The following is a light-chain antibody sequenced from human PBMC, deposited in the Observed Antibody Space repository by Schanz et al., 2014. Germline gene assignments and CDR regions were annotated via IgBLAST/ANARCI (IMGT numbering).Light chain of an antibody. CDR2: GVN. CDR3: SSYAGSNNFWV. V-gene: IGLV2-8*01. Sequence: QSVLTQPPSASGSPGQSVTISCTGTSSDVGDYNYVSWYQQHPGKAPKLMIYGVNKRPSGVPDRFSGSKSGNTASLTVSGLQAEDEADYYCSSYAGSNNFWVFGGGTKLTVL. CDR1: SSDVGDYNY. J-gene: IGLJ3*02.